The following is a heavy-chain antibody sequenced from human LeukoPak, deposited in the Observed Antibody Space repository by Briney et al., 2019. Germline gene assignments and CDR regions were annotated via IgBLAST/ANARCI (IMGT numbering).Heavy chain of an antibody. V-gene: IGHV3-7*01. J-gene: IGHJ4*02. CDR1: GFTFSNFL. Sequence: GGTLRLSCAASGFTFSNFLMTWVLQAPGKGLYWVANVRQNGSEKSFVDSVMVRLTISTEHTQNSLYLQMNSLRVEDTAVYYCARGRGDSSSWYFDYWGQGTLVTVSS. D-gene: IGHD6-13*01. CDR3: ARGRGDSSSWYFDY. CDR2: VRQNGSEK.